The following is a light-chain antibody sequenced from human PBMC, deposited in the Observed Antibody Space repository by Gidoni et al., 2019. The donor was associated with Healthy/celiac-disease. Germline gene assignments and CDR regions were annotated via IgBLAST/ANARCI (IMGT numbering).Light chain of an antibody. V-gene: IGKV1-27*01. CDR1: RGIGNY. CDR2: AAS. Sequence: PSSLSASVGDRVTIPCRAGRGIGNYLAWYRQKPGKVPKLLIYAASTLQSGVPSRFSGSGSGTDFTLTISSLQPEDVATYYCQKYNSTPLAFGPGTKVDIK. CDR3: QKYNSTPLA. J-gene: IGKJ3*01.